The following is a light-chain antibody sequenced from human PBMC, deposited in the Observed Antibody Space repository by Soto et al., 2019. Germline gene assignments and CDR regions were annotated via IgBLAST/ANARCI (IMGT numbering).Light chain of an antibody. CDR1: QSVSSSY. J-gene: IGKJ3*01. V-gene: IGKV3D-20*02. CDR2: DAS. CDR3: QQRSKWPFT. Sequence: ENLLKQSPGTLSLSPGERATLSCRASQSVSSSYLAWYQQKPGQAPRLLIYDASNKATGIPARFSGSGSGTDFTLTISSLEPGDFAVYYCQQRSKWPFTFGPWTKVDI.